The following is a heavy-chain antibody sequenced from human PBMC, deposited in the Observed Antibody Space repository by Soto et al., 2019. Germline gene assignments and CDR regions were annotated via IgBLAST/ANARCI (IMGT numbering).Heavy chain of an antibody. J-gene: IGHJ4*02. CDR2: ISAHNGNT. CDR3: ARGRYGDY. V-gene: IGHV1-18*01. Sequence: QVHLVQSGAEVKKPGASVKVSCKGSGYDFTTYGITWVRQAPGQGLEWMAWISAHNGNTDYAQKLQGRVTVTRDTSTSTAYMALRSLISDDTAMYYCARGRYGDYWGQGALVTVSS. D-gene: IGHD1-1*01. CDR1: GYDFTTYG.